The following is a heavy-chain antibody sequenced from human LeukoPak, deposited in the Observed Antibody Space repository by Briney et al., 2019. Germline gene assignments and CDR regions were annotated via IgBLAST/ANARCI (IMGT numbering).Heavy chain of an antibody. D-gene: IGHD2-2*01. Sequence: SETPSLTCAVYGGSFSGYYWSWIRQPPGKGLEWIGEINHSGSTNYNPSLKSRVTISVDTSKNQFSLKLSSVTAADTAVYYCARRRHIVVVPAATFDYWGQGTLVTVSS. CDR3: ARRRHIVVVPAATFDY. CDR2: INHSGST. J-gene: IGHJ4*02. CDR1: GGSFSGYY. V-gene: IGHV4-34*01.